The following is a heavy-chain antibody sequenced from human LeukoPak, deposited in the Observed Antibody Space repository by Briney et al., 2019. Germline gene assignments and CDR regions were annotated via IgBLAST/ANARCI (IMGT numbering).Heavy chain of an antibody. Sequence: SQTLSLTCTVSGGSISSGDYYWSWIRQPPGKGLEWIVSIYYTGTTYYNPSLKSRVTIPVDTSNNQFSLKLSSVTAADTAVYYCARDTGNFPHVSFDIWGQETMVTVSS. D-gene: IGHD1-7*01. CDR3: ARDTGNFPHVSFDI. J-gene: IGHJ3*02. V-gene: IGHV4-39*07. CDR1: GGSISSGDYY. CDR2: IYYTGTT.